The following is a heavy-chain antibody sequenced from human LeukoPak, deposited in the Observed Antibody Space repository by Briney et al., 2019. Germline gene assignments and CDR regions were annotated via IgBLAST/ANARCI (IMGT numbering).Heavy chain of an antibody. CDR2: IYYSGST. D-gene: IGHD2-21*01. CDR3: AKEVIAHYYYYYMDV. V-gene: IGHV4-39*07. CDR1: GDSITRTNYY. Sequence: PSETLSLTCTVSGDSITRTNYYWGWIRQPPGEGLEWIGSIYYSGSTYYTPSLKSRVTISRDTSKNQFSLKLSSVTAADTAVYYCAKEVIAHYYYYYMDVWGKGTTVTVSS. J-gene: IGHJ6*03.